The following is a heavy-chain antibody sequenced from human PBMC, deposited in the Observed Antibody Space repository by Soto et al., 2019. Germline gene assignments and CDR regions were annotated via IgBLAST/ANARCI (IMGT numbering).Heavy chain of an antibody. J-gene: IGHJ6*03. D-gene: IGHD1-26*01. Sequence: GGSLRLSCAASGFTFSSYGMHWVRQAPGKGLEWVAVISYDGSNKYYADSVKGRFTISRDNSKNTLYLQMNSLRAEDTAVYYCAKQWGACLSGYYYYMDVWGKGTTVTVSS. V-gene: IGHV3-30*18. CDR1: GFTFSSYG. CDR3: AKQWGACLSGYYYYMDV. CDR2: ISYDGSNK.